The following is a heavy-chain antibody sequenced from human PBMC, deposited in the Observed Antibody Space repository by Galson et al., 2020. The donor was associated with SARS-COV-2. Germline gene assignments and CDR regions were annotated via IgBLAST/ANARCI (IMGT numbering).Heavy chain of an antibody. D-gene: IGHD7-27*01. Sequence: GGSLRLSCAASGFTFSSYAINWVRQAPGKGLEWVAVVSSDGMNKYFADSVQGRFTISRDNSKDTLYLQMNSLRPEDTAVYYCARETELGGKVFVVEGMRHYYVMDVWGQGTMVTVSS. V-gene: IGHV3-30*04. J-gene: IGHJ6*02. CDR3: ARETELGGKVFVVEGMRHYYVMDV. CDR1: GFTFSSYA. CDR2: VSSDGMNK.